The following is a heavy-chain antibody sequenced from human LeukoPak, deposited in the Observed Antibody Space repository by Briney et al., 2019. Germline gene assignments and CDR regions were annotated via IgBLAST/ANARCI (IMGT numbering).Heavy chain of an antibody. V-gene: IGHV1-2*02. Sequence: GASVKVSCKASGYTFTGYFINWVRQAPGQGLEWMGWINPNSGGTSYAQKFQGRVTMTRDTSISTAYMELSRLRSDDAAVYYCARVGSSDWLNWIDPWGQGTLVTVSS. CDR3: ARVGSSDWLNWIDP. J-gene: IGHJ5*02. D-gene: IGHD3-9*01. CDR1: GYTFTGYF. CDR2: INPNSGGT.